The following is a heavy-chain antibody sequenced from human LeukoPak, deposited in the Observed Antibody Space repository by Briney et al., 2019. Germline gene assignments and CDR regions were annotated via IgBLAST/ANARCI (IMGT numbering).Heavy chain of an antibody. V-gene: IGHV1-24*01. CDR2: FDPEDGET. CDR1: GYTLTELS. Sequence: ASVKVSCKVSGYTLTELSMHWVRQAPGKGLEWMGGFDPEDGETIYAQKFQGRVTTTRDTSASTAYMELSSLRSEDTAVYYCARESIAAAGTRSLYFQHWGQGTLVTVSS. CDR3: ARESIAAAGTRSLYFQH. J-gene: IGHJ1*01. D-gene: IGHD6-13*01.